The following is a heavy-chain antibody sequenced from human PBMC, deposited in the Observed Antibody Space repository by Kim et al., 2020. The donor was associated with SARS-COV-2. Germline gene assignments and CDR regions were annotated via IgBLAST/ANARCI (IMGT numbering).Heavy chain of an antibody. Sequence: GGSLRLSCAASGFTFSSYAMSWVRQAPGKGLEWVSAISGSGGSTYYADSVKGRFTISRDNSKNTLYLQMNSLRAEDTAVYYCAKGGLITFGGVIVFYYFDYWGQGTLVTVSS. CDR2: ISGSGGST. J-gene: IGHJ4*02. V-gene: IGHV3-23*01. CDR3: AKGGLITFGGVIVFYYFDY. D-gene: IGHD3-16*02. CDR1: GFTFSSYA.